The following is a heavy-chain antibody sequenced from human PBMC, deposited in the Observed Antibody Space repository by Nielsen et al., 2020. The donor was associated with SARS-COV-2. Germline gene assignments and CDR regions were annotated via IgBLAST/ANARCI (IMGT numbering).Heavy chain of an antibody. CDR2: INAAYDNT. Sequence: ASVKVSCKASGYTFTDYTMHWVRQAPGQRLEWMGWINAAYDNTKYSQNFQGRITFTRDTSASTAYLELSSLRSEDTAVYYCARSVCSSTKCYVVWSDPWGQGTLVTVSS. D-gene: IGHD2-2*01. CDR3: ARSVCSSTKCYVVWSDP. V-gene: IGHV1-3*01. CDR1: GYTFTDYT. J-gene: IGHJ5*02.